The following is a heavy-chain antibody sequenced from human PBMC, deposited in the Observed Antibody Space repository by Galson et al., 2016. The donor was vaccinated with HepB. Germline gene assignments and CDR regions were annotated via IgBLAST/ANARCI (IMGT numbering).Heavy chain of an antibody. V-gene: IGHV3-21*01. CDR1: GFIFSSYT. J-gene: IGHJ4*02. Sequence: SLRLSCAASGFIFSSYTMNWVRQAPGKGLEWVSSISSSSSYVDYADTVKGRFTISRDNAKNSLYLQMSSLRAEDTAVYYCARAKGLLEWLVRYYFDYWGQGTLVTVSS. D-gene: IGHD3-3*01. CDR3: ARAKGLLEWLVRYYFDY. CDR2: ISSSSSYV.